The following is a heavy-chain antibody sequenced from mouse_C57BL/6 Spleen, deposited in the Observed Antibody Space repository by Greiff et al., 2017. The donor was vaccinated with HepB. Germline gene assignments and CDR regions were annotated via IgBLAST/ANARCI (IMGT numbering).Heavy chain of an antibody. CDR2: IYPGSGST. Sequence: QVQLQQPGAELVKPGASVKMSCKASGYTFTSYWITWVKQRPGQGLEWIGDIYPGSGSTNYNEKFKSKATLTVDTSSSTAYMQLSSLTSEDSAVYYCARPTVVARDFDVWGTGTTVTVSS. CDR1: GYTFTSYW. CDR3: ARPTVVARDFDV. D-gene: IGHD1-1*01. J-gene: IGHJ1*03. V-gene: IGHV1-55*01.